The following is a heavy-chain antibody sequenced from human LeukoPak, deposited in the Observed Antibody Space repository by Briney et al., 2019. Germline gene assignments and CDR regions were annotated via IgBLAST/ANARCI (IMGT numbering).Heavy chain of an antibody. CDR3: TTAGRLGELAFDY. CDR1: GFTFSSYS. CDR2: ISSSSSTI. D-gene: IGHD3-16*01. Sequence: GGSLRLSCAASGFTFSSYSMNWVRQAPGKGLEWVSYISSSSSTIYYADSVKGRFTISRDNAKNSLYLQMNSLRAEDTAVYYCTTAGRLGELAFDYWGQGTLVTVSS. J-gene: IGHJ4*02. V-gene: IGHV3-48*01.